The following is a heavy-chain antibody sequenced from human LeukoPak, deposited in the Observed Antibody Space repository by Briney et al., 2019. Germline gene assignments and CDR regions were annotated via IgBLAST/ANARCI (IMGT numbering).Heavy chain of an antibody. V-gene: IGHV3-21*01. J-gene: IGHJ4*02. D-gene: IGHD6-13*01. CDR2: ISGSGLYI. Sequence: GGSLRLSCAASGFSFGTYTMNWVRQAPGRGLEWVSSISGSGLYIFYADSVKGRFTISRDNAKNSLYLQMNSLRAEDTSLYFCARGSYSSSWFEKYFFDSWGQGTLVTVSA. CDR1: GFSFGTYT. CDR3: ARGSYSSSWFEKYFFDS.